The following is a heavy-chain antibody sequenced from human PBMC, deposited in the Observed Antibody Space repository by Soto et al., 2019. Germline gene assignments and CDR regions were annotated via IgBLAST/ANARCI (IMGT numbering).Heavy chain of an antibody. V-gene: IGHV1-18*01. CDR1: GYTFTSYG. CDR3: ARVGGYEAPGPSNYYYYGMDV. Sequence: GTSVKVSCKSSGYTFTSYGISCVRQAPGQGLEWMGWISAYNGNTNYAQKLQGRVTMTTDTSTSTAYMELRSLRSDDTAVYYCARVGGYEAPGPSNYYYYGMDVWGQGTTVTVSS. J-gene: IGHJ6*02. CDR2: ISAYNGNT. D-gene: IGHD5-12*01.